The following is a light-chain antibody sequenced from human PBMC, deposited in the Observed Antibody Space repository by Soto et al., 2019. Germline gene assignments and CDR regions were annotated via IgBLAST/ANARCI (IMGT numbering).Light chain of an antibody. CDR2: GAS. J-gene: IGKJ1*01. CDR1: QNIRIY. CDR3: QQYGSSGT. V-gene: IGKV1-39*01. Sequence: DIQMTQSPSSLSASVGDRVTITFRASQNIRIYLNWFQQKPGKAPNLLIYGASSLQSGVPSRFSGSGSGTEFTLTISRLEPEDFAVYYCQQYGSSGTFGQGTKV.